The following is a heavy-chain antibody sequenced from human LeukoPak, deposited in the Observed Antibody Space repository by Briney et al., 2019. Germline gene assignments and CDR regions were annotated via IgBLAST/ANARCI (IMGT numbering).Heavy chain of an antibody. CDR2: MSGRGGST. J-gene: IGHJ6*03. D-gene: IGHD2-2*01. CDR3: AKEGRCSSCYSDYMDV. V-gene: IGHV3-23*01. CDR1: GFTFSNYA. Sequence: GGPLRLSCAASGFTFSNYAMSWVRQAPGKGLEGVSVMSGRGGSTYYSDSVKGRFTISRDNSKSTLYLQLNSLRAEDTAVYYCAKEGRCSSCYSDYMDVWGKGTTVTVSS.